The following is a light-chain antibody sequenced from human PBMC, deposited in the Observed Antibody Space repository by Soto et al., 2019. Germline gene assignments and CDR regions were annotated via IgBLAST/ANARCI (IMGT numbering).Light chain of an antibody. V-gene: IGLV1-47*01. CDR3: ADWYYSGGGKA. CDR2: RNN. CDR1: SSNIGKKY. Sequence: QSVLTQPPSASGTPGPTVTISCSGSSSNIGKKYVYWYQQLPGTAPKVLMYRNNQRPSGVPDRFSGSKSGTSASLASSGLRSEDEGDYYWADWYYSGGGKAFGGVTKLTVL. J-gene: IGLJ2*01.